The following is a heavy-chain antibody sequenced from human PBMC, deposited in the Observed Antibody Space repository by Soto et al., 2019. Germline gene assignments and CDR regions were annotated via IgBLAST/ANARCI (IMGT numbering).Heavy chain of an antibody. CDR3: ARREGGELAAAGLFDY. CDR1: GGSISSSSYY. J-gene: IGHJ4*02. D-gene: IGHD6-13*01. Sequence: SSETLSLTCTVSGGSISSSSYYWGWIRQPPGKGLEWIGSIYYSGSTYYNPSLKSRVTISVDTSKNQFSLKLSSVTAADTAVYYCARREGGELAAAGLFDYWGQGTLVTVSS. CDR2: IYYSGST. V-gene: IGHV4-39*01.